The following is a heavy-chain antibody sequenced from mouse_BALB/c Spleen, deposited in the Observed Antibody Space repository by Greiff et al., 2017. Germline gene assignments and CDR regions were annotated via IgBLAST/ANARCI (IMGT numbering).Heavy chain of an antibody. J-gene: IGHJ3*01. Sequence: VQLQQSGAELVRSGASVKLSCTASGFNIKDYYMHWVKQRPEQGLEWIGWIDPENGNTIYDPKFQGKASITADTSSNTAYLQLSSLTSEDTAVYYCARPPGDGYYEAWFAYWGQGTLVTVSA. D-gene: IGHD2-3*01. CDR3: ARPPGDGYYEAWFAY. CDR1: GFNIKDYY. V-gene: IGHV14-1*02. CDR2: IDPENGNT.